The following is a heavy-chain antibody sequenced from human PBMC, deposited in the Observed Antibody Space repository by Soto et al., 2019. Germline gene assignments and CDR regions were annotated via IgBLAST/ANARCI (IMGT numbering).Heavy chain of an antibody. Sequence: SETLSLTCAAYGGSFSGYYWSWIRQPPGKGLEWIGEINHSGSTNYNPSLKSRVTISVDTSKNQFSLKLSSVTAADTAVYYCARGVPQLTGYYTPFDYWGQGTLVTVSS. CDR1: GGSFSGYY. CDR2: INHSGST. D-gene: IGHD3-9*01. J-gene: IGHJ4*02. V-gene: IGHV4-34*01. CDR3: ARGVPQLTGYYTPFDY.